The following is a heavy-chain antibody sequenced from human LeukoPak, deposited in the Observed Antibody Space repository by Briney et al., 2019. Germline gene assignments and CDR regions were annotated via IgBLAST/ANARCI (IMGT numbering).Heavy chain of an antibody. J-gene: IGHJ4*02. Sequence: PGGSLRLSCAASGFIVCDYYMNWVRQAPGKGLEWVSVIYAGGTTYYADSVKGRFTISRDNSKPTLYLQMNSLRAEDTAVYYCARDIAGKFGELSLDYWGQGTLVTVSS. CDR1: GFIVCDYY. V-gene: IGHV3-53*01. CDR2: IYAGGTT. D-gene: IGHD3-10*01. CDR3: ARDIAGKFGELSLDY.